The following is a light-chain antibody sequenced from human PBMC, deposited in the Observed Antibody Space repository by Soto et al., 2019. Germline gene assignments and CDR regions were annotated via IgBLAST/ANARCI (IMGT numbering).Light chain of an antibody. CDR3: CSFAGTTIPYV. V-gene: IGLV2-14*01. CDR1: SSDVGGFNY. J-gene: IGLJ1*01. Sequence: QSALTQPASVSGSPGQSITISCTGTSSDVGGFNYVSWYQHHPGKAPKLMIYEVSNRPSGVSNRFSGSKSGNTASLTISGLQAEDEADYYCCSFAGTTIPYVFGTGTRSPS. CDR2: EVS.